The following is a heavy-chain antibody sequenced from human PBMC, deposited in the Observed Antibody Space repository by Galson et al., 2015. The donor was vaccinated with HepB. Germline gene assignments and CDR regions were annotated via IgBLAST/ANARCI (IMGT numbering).Heavy chain of an antibody. CDR1: GFTFSSYS. CDR2: ISDSVDTT. D-gene: IGHD5-24*01. CDR3: AKWGTITGYFDY. J-gene: IGHJ4*02. Sequence: SLRLSCAASGFTFSSYSMSWVRQAPGKGLEWVSAISDSVDTTYYADSVKGRFIISRDNSKNTLYLQMNSLRSEDTAVYYCAKWGTITGYFDYWGQGTLVTVSS. V-gene: IGHV3-23*01.